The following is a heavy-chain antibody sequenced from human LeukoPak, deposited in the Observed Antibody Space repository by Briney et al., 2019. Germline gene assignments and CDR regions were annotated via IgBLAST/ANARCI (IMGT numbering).Heavy chain of an antibody. V-gene: IGHV1-69*01. D-gene: IGHD2-2*01. CDR3: ARCKCSSTSCYGGGYYYGMDV. J-gene: IGHJ6*04. CDR2: IIPIFGTA. CDR1: GGTFSSYA. Sequence: SVKVSCKASGGTFSSYAISWVRQAPGQGLEWMGGIIPIFGTANYAQKFQGRVTIAADESTSTAYMELSSLRSEDTAVYYCARCKCSSTSCYGGGYYYGMDVWGKGTTVTVSS.